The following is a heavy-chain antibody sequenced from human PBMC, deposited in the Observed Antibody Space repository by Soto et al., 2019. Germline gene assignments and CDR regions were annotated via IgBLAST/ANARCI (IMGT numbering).Heavy chain of an antibody. Sequence: GASVKVSCKVSGYTLTELSMHWVRQAPGKGLEWMGGFDPEDGETIYAQKFQGRVTMTEDTSTDTAYMELSSLRSEDTAVYYCATVTMVRGVFYYYYYYMDVWGKGTTVTVSS. J-gene: IGHJ6*03. CDR2: FDPEDGET. CDR3: ATVTMVRGVFYYYYYYMDV. V-gene: IGHV1-24*01. D-gene: IGHD3-10*01. CDR1: GYTLTELS.